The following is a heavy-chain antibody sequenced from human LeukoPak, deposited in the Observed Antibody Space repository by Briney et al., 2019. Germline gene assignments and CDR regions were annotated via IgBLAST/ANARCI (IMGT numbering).Heavy chain of an antibody. CDR2: INHSGST. J-gene: IGHJ3*02. CDR1: GGSFSGYY. Sequence: SETLSLTCAVYGGSFSGYYWSWIRQPPGKGLEWIGEINHSGSTNYNPSLKSRVTISVDTSKNQFSLKLSSVTAADTAVYYCARDAGRYNWNDAVAFDIWGQGTMVTVSS. V-gene: IGHV4-34*01. D-gene: IGHD1-1*01. CDR3: ARDAGRYNWNDAVAFDI.